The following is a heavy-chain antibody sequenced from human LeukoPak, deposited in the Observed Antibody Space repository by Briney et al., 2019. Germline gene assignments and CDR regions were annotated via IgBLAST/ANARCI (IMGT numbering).Heavy chain of an antibody. D-gene: IGHD6-13*01. Sequence: SETLSLTCTVSGGSISSYYWSWIRQPAGKGLEWIGRIYTSGSTNYNPSLKSRVTMSVDTSKNQFSLKLSSVTPPDTAVHYCARHHPIAAAVHFDYWGQGTLVTVSS. CDR3: ARHHPIAAAVHFDY. CDR2: IYTSGST. V-gene: IGHV4-4*07. J-gene: IGHJ4*02. CDR1: GGSISSYY.